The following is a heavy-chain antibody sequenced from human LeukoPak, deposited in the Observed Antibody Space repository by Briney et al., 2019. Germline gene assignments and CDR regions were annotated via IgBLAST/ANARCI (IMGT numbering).Heavy chain of an antibody. Sequence: PSETLSLTCTVSGGSISSYYWSWIRQPPGKGLEWIGYIYYSGSTNYNPSLKSRVTISVDTSKNQFSLKLSSVTAADTAVYYCAVASKNPGIAAADYWGQGTLVTVSS. CDR2: IYYSGST. CDR1: GGSISSYY. V-gene: IGHV4-59*01. CDR3: AVASKNPGIAAADY. D-gene: IGHD6-13*01. J-gene: IGHJ4*02.